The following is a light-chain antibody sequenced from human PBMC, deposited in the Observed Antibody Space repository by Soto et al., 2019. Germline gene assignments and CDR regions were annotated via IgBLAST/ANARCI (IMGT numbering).Light chain of an antibody. CDR2: DAS. V-gene: IGKV3-11*01. Sequence: EIVLTQSPVTLSLSPGERATLSCRASRTVSNQLAWYQQKPGQAPRLLIYDASRRVTGIPARFSGSGSGTDFTLTLSSLEPEDFAVYYCQQRAGSSTFGQGTRLEIK. J-gene: IGKJ5*01. CDR3: QQRAGSST. CDR1: RTVSNQ.